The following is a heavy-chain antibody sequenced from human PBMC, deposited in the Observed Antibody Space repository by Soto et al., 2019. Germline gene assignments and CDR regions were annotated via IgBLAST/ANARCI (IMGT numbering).Heavy chain of an antibody. V-gene: IGHV2-5*02. Sequence: QITLKESGPTLVKPTQTLTLTCSFSGFSLTSTAVGVNWIRQPPGKALEWLALIYWDDDNHFSPSLKSRRSVTKDTSKNQVVLTMTNMDPVDTATYYCAHGSGWLSDYWGQGTLVTVSS. CDR1: GFSLTSTAVG. D-gene: IGHD6-19*01. J-gene: IGHJ4*02. CDR3: AHGSGWLSDY. CDR2: IYWDDDN.